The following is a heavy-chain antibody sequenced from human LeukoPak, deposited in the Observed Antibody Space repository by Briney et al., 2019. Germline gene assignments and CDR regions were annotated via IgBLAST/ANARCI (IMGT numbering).Heavy chain of an antibody. CDR1: GGSISSYY. CDR2: IFYTRNT. D-gene: IGHD5-24*01. Sequence: PSETLSLTCTVSGGSISSYYRSWIRQPPGKTLEWIGYIFYTRNTNYNPSLKSRVTISVDTSNNQFSLKLNSVTAADTAVYYCATSRDGFNYEYWGQGTLVTVSS. CDR3: ATSRDGFNYEY. J-gene: IGHJ4*02. V-gene: IGHV4-59*01.